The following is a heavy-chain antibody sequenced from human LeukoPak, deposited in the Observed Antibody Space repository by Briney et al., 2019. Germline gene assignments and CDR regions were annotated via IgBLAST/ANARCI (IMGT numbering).Heavy chain of an antibody. CDR2: ISSSSSYI. CDR3: ARGSRHGYYFDY. J-gene: IGHJ4*02. V-gene: IGHV3-21*01. Sequence: GGSLRLSCAASGFTFSSYSMNRVRQAPGKGLEWVSSISSSSSYIYYADSVKGRFTISRDNAKNSLYLQMNSLRAEDTAVYYCARGSRHGYYFDYWGQGTLVTVSS. CDR1: GFTFSSYS.